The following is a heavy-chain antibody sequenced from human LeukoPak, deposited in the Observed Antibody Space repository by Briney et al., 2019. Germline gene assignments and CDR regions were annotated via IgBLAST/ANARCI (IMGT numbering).Heavy chain of an antibody. D-gene: IGHD2-2*01. CDR1: GGTFSSYA. CDR3: ARDRSWDIVVVPAARAGGVMGYYFDY. J-gene: IGHJ4*02. V-gene: IGHV1-69*05. CDR2: IIPIFGTA. Sequence: SVKLSFKASGGTFSSYAISWVRQAPGQGLEWMGGIIPIFGTANYAQKFQGRVTITTDESTSTACMELSSLRSEDTAVYYCARDRSWDIVVVPAARAGGVMGYYFDYWGQGTLVTVSS.